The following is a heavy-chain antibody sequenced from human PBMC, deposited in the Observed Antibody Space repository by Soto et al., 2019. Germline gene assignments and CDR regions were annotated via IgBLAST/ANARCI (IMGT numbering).Heavy chain of an antibody. Sequence: ASVKVSCKASGYTFTSYYIHWVRQAPGQGLEWMGMINPSGGSTDYAQNFQGRVTMTRDPSTSTVYMELSSLRSDDTAVYYCAKDRGRAPAGEYYYYGMDVWGQGNTVTVSS. J-gene: IGHJ6*02. CDR2: INPSGGST. CDR1: GYTFTSYY. V-gene: IGHV1-46*01. CDR3: AKDRGRAPAGEYYYYGMDV. D-gene: IGHD6-13*01.